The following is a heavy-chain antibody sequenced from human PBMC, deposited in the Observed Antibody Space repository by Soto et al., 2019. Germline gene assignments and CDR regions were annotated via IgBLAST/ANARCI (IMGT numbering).Heavy chain of an antibody. CDR3: APLGVYCSGGSCRRDNWFDP. V-gene: IGHV4-39*01. Sequence: SETLSLTCTVSGGPISSSSYYWGWIRQPPGKGLEWIGSIYYSGSTYYNPSLKSRVTISVDTSKNQFSLKLSSVTAADTAVYYCAPLGVYCSGGSCRRDNWFDPSGQATRVTVAS. CDR2: IYYSGST. CDR1: GGPISSSSYY. D-gene: IGHD2-15*01. J-gene: IGHJ5*02.